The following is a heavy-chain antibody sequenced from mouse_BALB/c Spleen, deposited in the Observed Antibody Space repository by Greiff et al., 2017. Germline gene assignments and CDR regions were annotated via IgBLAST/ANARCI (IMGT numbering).Heavy chain of an antibody. Sequence: QVQLQQSGAELARPGASVKMSCKASGYTFTSYTMHWVKQRHGQGLEWIGDINPSSGYTNYNQKFKDKATLTADKSSSTAYMQLSSLTSEESAVYYCAKSDSSGYCYWGRGTTLTVSS. CDR2: INPSSGYT. CDR3: AKSDSSGYCY. CDR1: GYTFTSYT. J-gene: IGHJ2*01. D-gene: IGHD3-2*01. V-gene: IGHV1-4*01.